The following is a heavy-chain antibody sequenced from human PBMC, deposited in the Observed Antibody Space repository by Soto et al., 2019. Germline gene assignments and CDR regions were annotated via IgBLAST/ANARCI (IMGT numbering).Heavy chain of an antibody. CDR1: GFTFSSYG. D-gene: IGHD6-6*01. CDR3: AKGEWYSSSSDPTDFDY. J-gene: IGHJ4*02. CDR2: ISYDGSNK. Sequence: QVQLVESGGGVVQPGRSLRLSCAASGFTFSSYGMHWVRQAPGKGLEWVAVISYDGSNKYYADSVKGRFTISRDNSKNTLYLQMNSLRPEDTAVYYCAKGEWYSSSSDPTDFDYWGQGTLVTVSS. V-gene: IGHV3-30*18.